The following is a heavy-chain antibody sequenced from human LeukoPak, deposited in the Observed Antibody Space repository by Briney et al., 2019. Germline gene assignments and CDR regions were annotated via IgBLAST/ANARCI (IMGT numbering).Heavy chain of an antibody. Sequence: ASVKVSCKASGYTFTNYGISWVRQAPGQGLEWMGWISVYNGNINYAQKLQGRVTMTTDTSTSTAHMELRSLRSDDTAVYYCARDSYYYDTYYLDYWGKGTLVTVSS. J-gene: IGHJ4*02. CDR1: GYTFTNYG. D-gene: IGHD3-22*01. V-gene: IGHV1-18*01. CDR3: ARDSYYYDTYYLDY. CDR2: ISVYNGNI.